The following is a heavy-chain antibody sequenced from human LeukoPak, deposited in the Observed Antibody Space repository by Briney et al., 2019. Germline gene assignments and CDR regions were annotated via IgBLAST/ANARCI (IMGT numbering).Heavy chain of an antibody. CDR3: ARVQEVNYDFWSGYCDY. CDR2: ISSNGGST. J-gene: IGHJ4*02. Sequence: ASVKVSCKASGYTFTGYYMHWVRQAPGKGLEYVSAISSNGGSTYYANSEKGRFTISRDNSKNTLYLQMGSLRAEDMAVYYCARVQEVNYDFWSGYCDYWGQGTLVTVSS. V-gene: IGHV3-64*01. CDR1: GYTFTGYY. D-gene: IGHD3-3*01.